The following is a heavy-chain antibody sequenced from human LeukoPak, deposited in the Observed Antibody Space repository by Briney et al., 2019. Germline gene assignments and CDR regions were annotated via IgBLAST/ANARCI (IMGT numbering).Heavy chain of an antibody. D-gene: IGHD1-7*01. CDR2: INPNSGGT. J-gene: IGHJ6*02. Sequence: ASVKVPCKASGYTFTGYYMHWVRQAPGQGLEWMGWINPNSGGTNYAQKFQGRVTMTRDTSISTAYMELSRLRSDDTAVYYCARERGRAGTRRGDYYYGMDVWGQGTTVTVSS. CDR1: GYTFTGYY. CDR3: ARERGRAGTRRGDYYYGMDV. V-gene: IGHV1-2*02.